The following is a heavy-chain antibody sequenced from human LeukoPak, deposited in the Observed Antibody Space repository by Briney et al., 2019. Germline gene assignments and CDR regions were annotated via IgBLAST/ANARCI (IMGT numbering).Heavy chain of an antibody. CDR3: AQGYSSGWYPN. J-gene: IGHJ4*02. CDR1: GFSVSSFG. D-gene: IGHD6-19*01. V-gene: IGHV3-23*01. Sequence: GGSLRLSCAVSGFSVSSFGMSWVRQAPGKGLEWTSAISVDGDITWYADSVKGRFIISRDSSKSTLYLRLSSLRAEDTAIYYCAQGYSSGWYPNWGQGSLVSVSS. CDR2: ISVDGDIT.